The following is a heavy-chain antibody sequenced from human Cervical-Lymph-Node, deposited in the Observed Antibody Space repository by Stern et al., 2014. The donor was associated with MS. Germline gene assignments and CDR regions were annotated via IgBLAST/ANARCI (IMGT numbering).Heavy chain of an antibody. D-gene: IGHD3-16*01. Sequence: VQLVESGGGVVQPGRSLRLSCAASGFTFSSYGMHWVRQAPGKGLEWVTVIWHDGSIKQYADSVMGRFTISKDNDMSTLHLQMNSLRAEDTAVYYCARGGLWGAYAPMDVWGQGTTVTGSS. CDR2: IWHDGSIK. CDR1: GFTFSSYG. CDR3: ARGGLWGAYAPMDV. J-gene: IGHJ6*02. V-gene: IGHV3-33*01.